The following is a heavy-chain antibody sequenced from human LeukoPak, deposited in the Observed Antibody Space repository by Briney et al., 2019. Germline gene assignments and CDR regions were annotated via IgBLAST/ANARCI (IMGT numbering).Heavy chain of an antibody. V-gene: IGHV4-30-4*01. CDR2: MYYSGST. D-gene: IGHD3-22*01. Sequence: IPYMYYSGSTYYTPSLKSRVTMSADTSKNQLSLKLSSVTAADTAVYYCARPYYYDSRIDPWGQGILVTVSS. J-gene: IGHJ5*02. CDR3: ARPYYYDSRIDP.